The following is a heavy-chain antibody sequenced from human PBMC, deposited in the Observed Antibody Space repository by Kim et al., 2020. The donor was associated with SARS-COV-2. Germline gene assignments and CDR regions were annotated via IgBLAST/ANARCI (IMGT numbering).Heavy chain of an antibody. Sequence: SLKSRVTISVDTSKNQFSLKLSSVTAADTAVYYCATHFGIVGAIDDAFDIWGQGTMVTVSS. V-gene: IGHV4-4*08. CDR3: ATHFGIVGAIDDAFDI. D-gene: IGHD1-26*01. J-gene: IGHJ3*02.